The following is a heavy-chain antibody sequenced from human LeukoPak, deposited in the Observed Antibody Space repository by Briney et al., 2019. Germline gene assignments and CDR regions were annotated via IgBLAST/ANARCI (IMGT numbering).Heavy chain of an antibody. Sequence: GESLKISCKGSGYSFTSYWIGWVRQMPGKGLEWMGIIYPGDSDTRYSPSFQGQVTISADKSISTAYLQWSSLKASDTAMYYCEAPGATGKSKAAFDIWGQGTTVTVSS. D-gene: IGHD1-1*01. V-gene: IGHV5-51*01. CDR1: GYSFTSYW. J-gene: IGHJ3*02. CDR3: EAPGATGKSKAAFDI. CDR2: IYPGDSDT.